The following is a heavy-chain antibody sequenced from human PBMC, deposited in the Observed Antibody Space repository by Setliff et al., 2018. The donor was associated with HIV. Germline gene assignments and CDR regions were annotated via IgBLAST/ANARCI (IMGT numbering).Heavy chain of an antibody. CDR1: GFTFSSYA. J-gene: IGHJ4*02. CDR2: ISSSGSTI. V-gene: IGHV3-48*03. Sequence: GGFLRLSCAASGFTFSSYAMHWVRQAPGKGLEWVSYISSSGSTIYYADSVKGRFTISRDNAKNSLFLQMNSLRAEDTAIYYCARLLRGGGDYFDYWGQGTLVTVSS. D-gene: IGHD3-10*01. CDR3: ARLLRGGGDYFDY.